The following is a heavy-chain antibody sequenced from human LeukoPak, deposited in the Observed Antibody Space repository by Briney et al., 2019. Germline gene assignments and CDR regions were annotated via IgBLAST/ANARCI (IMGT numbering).Heavy chain of an antibody. J-gene: IGHJ5*02. D-gene: IGHD2-2*01. CDR2: TYYRSTWYN. V-gene: IGHV6-1*01. CDR3: ARRLTQYDCFDP. CDR1: GDSVSSNGVT. Sequence: SQTLSLTCAISGDSVSSNGVTWNWIRQSPSRGLEWLGRTYYRSTWYNDYAVSVRGRITVNPGTSKNQFSLHLNSVTPEDTAVYYCARRLTQYDCFDPWGQGILVTVSS.